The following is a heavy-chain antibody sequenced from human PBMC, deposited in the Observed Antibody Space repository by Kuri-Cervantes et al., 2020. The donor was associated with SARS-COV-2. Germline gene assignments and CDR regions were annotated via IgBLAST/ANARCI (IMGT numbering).Heavy chain of an antibody. CDR2: IWYDGSNK. V-gene: IGHV3-33*08. CDR1: GFTFSSYG. CDR3: ARDTVRGVIRYYFDY. Sequence: GSLRLSCAASGFTFSSYGMHWVRQAPGKGLEWVAVIWYDGSNKYYADSVKGRFTISRDNSKNTLYLQMNSLRAEDTAVYHCARDTVRGVIRYYFDYWGQGTLVTVSS. D-gene: IGHD3-16*02. J-gene: IGHJ4*02.